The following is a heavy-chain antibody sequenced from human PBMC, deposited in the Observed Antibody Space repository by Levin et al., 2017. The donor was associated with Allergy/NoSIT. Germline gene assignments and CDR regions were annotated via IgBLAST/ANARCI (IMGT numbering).Heavy chain of an antibody. CDR1: GLSVSTDY. CDR2: IYSGGTT. J-gene: IGHJ6*02. V-gene: IGHV3-53*01. D-gene: IGHD2-21*01. Sequence: GGSLRLSCAASGLSVSTDYMNWVRQAPGKGLEWVSVIYSGGTTYYADSVKGRFTISRDNSKNTLFLQMNSLRAEDTAVYYCARSLFEWRDFPPRQYSYGMDVWGQGTTVTVSS. CDR3: ARSLFEWRDFPPRQYSYGMDV.